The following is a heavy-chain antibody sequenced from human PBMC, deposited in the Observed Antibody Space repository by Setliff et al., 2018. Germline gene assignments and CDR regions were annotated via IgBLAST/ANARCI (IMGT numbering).Heavy chain of an antibody. CDR1: GFTFSGSA. J-gene: IGHJ3*02. CDR3: ILIGSSADAFDI. D-gene: IGHD6-19*01. Sequence: PGGSLRLSCAASGFTFSGSAMHWVRQASGKGLEWVGRIRRKGDSYATAYAASVKGRFTISRDDSKNMAYLQMNSLKIEDTAVYYCILIGSSADAFDIWGQGTMVTVSS. CDR2: IRRKGDSYAT. V-gene: IGHV3-73*01.